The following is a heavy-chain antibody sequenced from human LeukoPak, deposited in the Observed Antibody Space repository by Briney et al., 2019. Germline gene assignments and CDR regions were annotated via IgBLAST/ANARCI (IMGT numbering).Heavy chain of an antibody. CDR1: GGSISSGSYY. D-gene: IGHD3-22*01. J-gene: IGHJ5*02. Sequence: SQTLSLTCTVSGGSISSGSYYWGWIRQPAGKGLEWIGRIYTSGSTNYNPSLKSRVTISVDTSKNQFSLKLSSVTAADTAVYYCAKGVRSGYAVVPNWFDPWGQGTLVTVSS. CDR2: IYTSGST. CDR3: AKGVRSGYAVVPNWFDP. V-gene: IGHV4-61*02.